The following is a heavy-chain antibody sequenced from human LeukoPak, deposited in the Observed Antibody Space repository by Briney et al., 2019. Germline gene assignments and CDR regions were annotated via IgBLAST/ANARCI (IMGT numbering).Heavy chain of an antibody. CDR2: ISFDGTNK. D-gene: IGHD1-26*01. J-gene: IGHJ3*02. Sequence: GGSLRLSCLASGFTFGAYALHRVRQAPGKGLEWVAVISFDGTNKDYADSVKGRFTISRDNSKNTLYLQMNSLRAEDTAVYYCATLVIVGASADAFDIWGQGTMVTVSS. V-gene: IGHV3-30-3*01. CDR1: GFTFGAYA. CDR3: ATLVIVGASADAFDI.